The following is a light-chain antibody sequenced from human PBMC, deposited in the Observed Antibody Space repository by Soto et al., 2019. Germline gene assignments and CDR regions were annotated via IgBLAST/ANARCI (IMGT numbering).Light chain of an antibody. CDR1: SRDVGNYNF. Sequence: QSALTQPASVSGSPGQSITVSCTGTSRDVGNYNFVSWYQQHPGKAPKVIIYAVSNRPSGVSDRFSASKSGNTASLTISGRHTDDAAVYFCISYTSGSVLFGGGTQVNVL. CDR3: ISYTSGSVL. CDR2: AVS. V-gene: IGLV2-14*01. J-gene: IGLJ2*01.